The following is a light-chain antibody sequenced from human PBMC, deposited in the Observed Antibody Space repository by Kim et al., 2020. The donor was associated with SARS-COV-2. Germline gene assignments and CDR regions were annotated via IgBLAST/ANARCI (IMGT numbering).Light chain of an antibody. CDR2: ENY. J-gene: IGLJ1*01. Sequence: QRVTISCSGSRSNIVSNYVYWYQQLPGAAPKLLIYENYQRPSGVPDRFSGSKSGTSASLAISGLRSEDEAHYYCAAWDDSLSVHYVFGTGTKVTVL. V-gene: IGLV1-47*01. CDR1: RSNIVSNY. CDR3: AAWDDSLSVHYV.